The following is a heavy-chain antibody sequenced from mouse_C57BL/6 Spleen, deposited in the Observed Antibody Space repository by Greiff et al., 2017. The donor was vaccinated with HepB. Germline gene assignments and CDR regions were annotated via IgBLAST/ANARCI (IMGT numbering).Heavy chain of an antibody. CDR1: GFTFSDYG. CDR2: ISSGSSTI. J-gene: IGHJ3*01. CDR3: ARDNYGSSLAWFAY. D-gene: IGHD1-1*01. Sequence: EVMLVESGGGLVKPGGSLKLSCAASGFTFSDYGMHWVRQAPEKGLEWVAYISSGSSTIYYADTVKGRFTISRDNAKNTLFLQMTSLRSEDTAMYYCARDNYGSSLAWFAYWGQGTLVTVSA. V-gene: IGHV5-17*01.